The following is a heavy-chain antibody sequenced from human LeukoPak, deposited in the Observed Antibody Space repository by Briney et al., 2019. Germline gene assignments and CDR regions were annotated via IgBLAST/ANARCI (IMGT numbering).Heavy chain of an antibody. CDR3: ATYMTTGPEALWDY. CDR2: INQDGDEK. J-gene: IGHJ4*02. V-gene: IGHV3-7*01. Sequence: PGGSLRLSCTASGFTFRTYWMNWVRQAPGKGLEWVAKINQDGDEKYYVGSVQGRFTISRDNANASVFLKLSSLRAEDTGVYYCATYMTTGPEALWDYWDQGTLVTVSS. CDR1: GFTFRTYW. D-gene: IGHD4-11*01.